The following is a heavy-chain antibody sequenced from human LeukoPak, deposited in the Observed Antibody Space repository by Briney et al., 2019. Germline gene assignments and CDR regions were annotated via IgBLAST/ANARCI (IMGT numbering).Heavy chain of an antibody. CDR1: GGSISGYY. J-gene: IGHJ3*02. CDR3: ARDSYYYDSSGYSSRRAFDI. D-gene: IGHD3-22*01. CDR2: MHDSGNT. V-gene: IGHV4-59*01. Sequence: SETLSLTCSVSGGSISGYYWTWIRHLSGKGLEWIGYMHDSGNTHYNPSLKSRVTISVDTSKNQFSLKLSSVTAADTAVYYCARDSYYYDSSGYSSRRAFDIWGQGTMVTVSS.